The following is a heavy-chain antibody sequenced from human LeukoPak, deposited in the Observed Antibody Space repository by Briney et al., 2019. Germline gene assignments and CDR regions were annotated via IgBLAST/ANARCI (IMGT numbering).Heavy chain of an antibody. V-gene: IGHV3-74*01. CDR1: GFTFSTYW. Sequence: GGSLRLSCVASGFTFSTYWMHWVRQPPGKGLVWLSRISTDGRSTYYADSVKGRFTISRDNARNTLYLQMNSLRAEDTAEYFCAREDYDDDGWYFDLWGRGTLVTVSS. D-gene: IGHD4-17*01. CDR3: AREDYDDDGWYFDL. CDR2: ISTDGRST. J-gene: IGHJ2*01.